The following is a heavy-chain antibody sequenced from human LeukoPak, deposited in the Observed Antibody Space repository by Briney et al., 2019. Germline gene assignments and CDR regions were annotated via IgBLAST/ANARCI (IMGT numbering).Heavy chain of an antibody. D-gene: IGHD3-10*01. Sequence: PGGSLRLSCAASGFTFSSYGMHWVRQAPGKGLEWVAVISYDGSNKYYADSVKGRFTISRDNSKNTLYLQMNSLRAEATAVYYCAKNYRPRINHWGQETLVPAPS. J-gene: IGHJ5*02. CDR3: AKNYRPRINH. CDR2: ISYDGSNK. CDR1: GFTFSSYG. V-gene: IGHV3-30*18.